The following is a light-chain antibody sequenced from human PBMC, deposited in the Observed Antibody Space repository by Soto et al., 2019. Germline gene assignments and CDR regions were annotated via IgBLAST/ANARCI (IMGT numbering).Light chain of an antibody. V-gene: IGKV3-15*01. CDR1: QSVSSN. J-gene: IGKJ1*01. CDR3: QQYNNWPPWT. CDR2: GAS. Sequence: EIVMTQSPATLSVSPGERATLSCRASQSVSSNLAWYQQKPGQAPRLLIFGASTRATGISARFSGSGSGTEFTLTISSLQSVDFAIYYCQQYNNWPPWTFGQGTKVEIK.